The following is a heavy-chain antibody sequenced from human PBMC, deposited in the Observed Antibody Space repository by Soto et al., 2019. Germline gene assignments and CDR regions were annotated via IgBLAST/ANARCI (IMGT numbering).Heavy chain of an antibody. V-gene: IGHV5-51*01. Sequence: GESLKISCKGSGYSFTSHWIGWVRQMPGTGLEWMGIIYPGDSDTRYSPSFQGQVTISADKSISTAYLQWSSLKASDTAVYYCARARSAWRFDYRGQGVQVTVSS. CDR2: IYPGDSDT. CDR3: ARARSAWRFDY. D-gene: IGHD6-19*01. J-gene: IGHJ4*02. CDR1: GYSFTSHW.